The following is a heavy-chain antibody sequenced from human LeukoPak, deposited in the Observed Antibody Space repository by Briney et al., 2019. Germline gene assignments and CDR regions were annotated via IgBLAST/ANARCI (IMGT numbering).Heavy chain of an antibody. CDR3: AREEDYDFWSGYPGDDAFDI. CDR1: GFTFSSYS. Sequence: GGSLRLSCAASGFTFSSYSMNWVRQAPGKGLKWVSSISGSSSYIYYADSVKGRFTISRDNAKNSLYLQMNSLRAEDTAVYYCAREEDYDFWSGYPGDDAFDIWGQGTMVTVSS. J-gene: IGHJ3*02. D-gene: IGHD3-3*01. CDR2: ISGSSSYI. V-gene: IGHV3-21*01.